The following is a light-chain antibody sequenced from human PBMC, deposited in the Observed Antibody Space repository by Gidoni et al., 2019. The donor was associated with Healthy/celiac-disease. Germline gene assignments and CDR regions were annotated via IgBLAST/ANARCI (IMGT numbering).Light chain of an antibody. J-gene: IGLJ2*01. CDR1: SSNIGAGYD. Sequence: QSVLTQPPSVSGAPGQRVTLSCTGSSSNIGAGYDVHWYHQLTGTAPKLLIYVNSNRPSGVPDRFAGSKSGTSASLAITALQAEDEADYYCQSYDSSLSVVFGGGTKLTVL. V-gene: IGLV1-40*01. CDR2: VNS. CDR3: QSYDSSLSVV.